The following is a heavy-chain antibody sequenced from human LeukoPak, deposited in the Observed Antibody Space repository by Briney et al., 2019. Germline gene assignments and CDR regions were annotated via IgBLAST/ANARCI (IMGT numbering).Heavy chain of an antibody. Sequence: ASVKVSCKASGYTFTSYAMHWVRQAPGQRLEWMGWINAGNGNTKYSQKFQGRVTITRDTSASTAYMELSSLRSEDTAVYYCARSEAAAGNFGYFDCWGQGTLVTVSS. CDR2: INAGNGNT. D-gene: IGHD6-13*01. J-gene: IGHJ4*02. CDR3: ARSEAAAGNFGYFDC. CDR1: GYTFTSYA. V-gene: IGHV1-3*01.